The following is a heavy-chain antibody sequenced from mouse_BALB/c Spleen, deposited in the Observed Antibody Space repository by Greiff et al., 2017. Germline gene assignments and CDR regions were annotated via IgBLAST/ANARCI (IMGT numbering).Heavy chain of an antibody. CDR3: ARWGTRYAMDY. V-gene: IGHV1S81*02. J-gene: IGHJ4*01. CDR2: INPSNGRT. Sequence: VQLQQPGAELVKPGASVKLSCKASGYTFTSYWMHWVKQRPGQGLEWIGEINPSNGRTNYNEKFKSKATLTVDKSSSTAYMQLSSLTSEDSAVYYCARWGTRYAMDYWGQGTSVTVSS. CDR1: GYTFTSYW. D-gene: IGHD3-3*01.